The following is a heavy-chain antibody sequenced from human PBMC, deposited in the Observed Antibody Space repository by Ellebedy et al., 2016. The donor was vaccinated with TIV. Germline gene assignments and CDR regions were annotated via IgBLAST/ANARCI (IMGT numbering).Heavy chain of an antibody. V-gene: IGHV1-69*13. CDR2: IIPIYGTL. CDR1: GVTFSSYA. D-gene: IGHD3-10*01. J-gene: IGHJ4*02. Sequence: AASVKVSCKASGVTFSSYALNWVRQAPGQGLEWMGGIIPIYGTLNYVQKFRGRVTITADESTSTAYMELARLTSEETAVYYCARADVYGSGTFYNWGPGTLVTVSS. CDR3: ARADVYGSGTFYN.